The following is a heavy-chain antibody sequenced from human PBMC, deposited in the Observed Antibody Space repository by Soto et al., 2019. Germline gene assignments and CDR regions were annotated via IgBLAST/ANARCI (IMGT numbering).Heavy chain of an antibody. D-gene: IGHD5-18*01. CDR3: ARERGGYGLFDS. CDR2: IYPSGMT. CDR1: GGSISNAAYS. Sequence: SETLSLTCTVSGGSISNAAYSWSWIRQPPGKGLEWIGYIYPSGMTFYNPSLRSRVTISIDRSNDQFSLNLKSVTAADTAVYYSARERGGYGLFDSWGQGTLVTVSS. J-gene: IGHJ4*02. V-gene: IGHV4-30-2*01.